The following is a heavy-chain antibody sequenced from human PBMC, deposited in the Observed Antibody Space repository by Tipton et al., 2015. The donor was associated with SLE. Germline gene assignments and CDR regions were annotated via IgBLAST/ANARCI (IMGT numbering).Heavy chain of an antibody. CDR1: GGSIISGSNY. Sequence: TLSLTCTVSGGSIISGSNYWNWIRQSAGKGLEWIGHIYFIGSTNYNPSLKSRATISLDTSKNQFSLQLSSVTAADTAVYYCARRRYSSSSRPYWYFDLWGRGTLVTVSS. CDR2: IYFIGST. J-gene: IGHJ2*01. V-gene: IGHV4-61*09. D-gene: IGHD6-6*01. CDR3: ARRRYSSSSRPYWYFDL.